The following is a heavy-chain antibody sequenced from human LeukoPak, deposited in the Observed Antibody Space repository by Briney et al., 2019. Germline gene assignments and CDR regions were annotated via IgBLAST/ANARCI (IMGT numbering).Heavy chain of an antibody. D-gene: IGHD2-15*01. J-gene: IGHJ4*02. Sequence: PGGSLRLSCAASGFTFSSYAMSWVRQAPGKGLEWVSAISGSGGSTYYADSVKGRFTISRDNSKNALYLQMNSLRAEDTAVYYCAKPLSPRSGFDYWGQGTLVTVSS. CDR2: ISGSGGST. CDR3: AKPLSPRSGFDY. CDR1: GFTFSSYA. V-gene: IGHV3-23*01.